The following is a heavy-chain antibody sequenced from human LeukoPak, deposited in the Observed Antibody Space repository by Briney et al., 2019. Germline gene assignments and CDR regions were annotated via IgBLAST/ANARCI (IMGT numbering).Heavy chain of an antibody. V-gene: IGHV1-2*02. CDR2: INPNSGGI. D-gene: IGHD2-2*01. CDR3: SRMTCSSATCYAVFDL. Sequence: ASVKVSCKASGYTFGAYYIHWVRQAPGHGLEWMGWINPNSGGINYAQKFLGRVTMTRETSISTAYMELTRLMSDDTAVYFCSRMTCSSATCYAVFDLWGQGTLVTVSS. CDR1: GYTFGAYY. J-gene: IGHJ4*02.